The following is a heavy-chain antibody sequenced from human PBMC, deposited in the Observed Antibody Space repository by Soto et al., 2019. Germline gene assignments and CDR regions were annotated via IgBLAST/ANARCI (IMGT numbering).Heavy chain of an antibody. CDR2: IYYSGST. V-gene: IGHV4-39*01. D-gene: IGHD3-3*01. CDR3: YVTIFGVVPQTPDY. CDR1: GGSISSSSYY. J-gene: IGHJ4*02. Sequence: SETLSLTCTVSGGSISSSSYYWGWIRQPPGKGLEWIGSIYYSGSTYYNPSLKSRVTISVDTSKNQFSLKLSSVTAADTAVYYCYVTIFGVVPQTPDYWGQGTLVTVSS.